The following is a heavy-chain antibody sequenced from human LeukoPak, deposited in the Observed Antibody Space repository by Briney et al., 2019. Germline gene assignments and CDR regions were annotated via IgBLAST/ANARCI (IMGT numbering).Heavy chain of an antibody. V-gene: IGHV1-46*01. CDR2: SDPVGGST. CDR3: ARPSRGYSFAHFDY. Sequence: ASVKVSCKASGYDFISYYMHWVRQAPGQGLERMGVSDPVGGSTFYAQRFQGRLTMTRDMSTSTAYMELSSLRSEDTAVYFCARPSRGYSFAHFDYWGQGALVTVSS. CDR1: GYDFISYY. D-gene: IGHD5-12*01. J-gene: IGHJ4*02.